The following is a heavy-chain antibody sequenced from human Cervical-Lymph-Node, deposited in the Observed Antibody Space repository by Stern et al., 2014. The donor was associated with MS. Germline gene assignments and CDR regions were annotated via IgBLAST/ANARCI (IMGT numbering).Heavy chain of an antibody. CDR2: IYTSGST. CDR1: GGSISSGSYY. J-gene: IGHJ4*02. V-gene: IGHV4-61*02. CDR3: ARVATVAGTR. Sequence: QVQLQESGPGLVKPSQTLSLTCTVSGGSISSGSYYWSWIRQPAGKGLEWIGRIYTSGSTNYNPSLKSRVTISVDTSKNQFPLKLSSVTAADTAVYYCARVATVAGTRWGQGTLVTVSS. D-gene: IGHD6-19*01.